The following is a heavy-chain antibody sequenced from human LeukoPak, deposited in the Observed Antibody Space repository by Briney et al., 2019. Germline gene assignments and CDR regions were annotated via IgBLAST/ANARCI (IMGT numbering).Heavy chain of an antibody. V-gene: IGHV4-59*08. CDR2: IFYSGST. Sequence: PSETLSLTCTVSGGSISSYYWSWIRQPPGKGLEWIGYIFYSGSTNYNPSLKSRVTISLDTSKNQFSLKLSSVTAADTAVYYCARHRDSSGWYDFDYWGQGTLVTVSS. J-gene: IGHJ4*02. CDR3: ARHRDSSGWYDFDY. D-gene: IGHD6-19*01. CDR1: GGSISSYY.